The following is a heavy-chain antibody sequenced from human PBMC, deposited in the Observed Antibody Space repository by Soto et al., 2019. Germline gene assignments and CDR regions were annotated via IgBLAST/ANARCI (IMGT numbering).Heavy chain of an antibody. J-gene: IGHJ3*02. CDR3: ARQKLWMATINNDAFDI. Sequence: ESLKISCKGPGYSFTNYWIAWVRQMPGQGLEWMGIIYPGDSDTTYNPSVQGHVTISVDKSISTAYLQWASLEASDTAMYYCARQKLWMATINNDAFDIWGQGTMVTVSS. D-gene: IGHD2-21*01. V-gene: IGHV5-51*01. CDR2: IYPGDSDT. CDR1: GYSFTNYW.